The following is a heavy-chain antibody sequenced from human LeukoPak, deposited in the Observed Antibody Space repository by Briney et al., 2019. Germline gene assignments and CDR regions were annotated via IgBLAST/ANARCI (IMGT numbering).Heavy chain of an antibody. V-gene: IGHV4-39*01. J-gene: IGHJ4*02. CDR2: IYYSGST. D-gene: IGHD5-12*01. CDR3: ARAGSHRNSGYDY. Sequence: PSETLSLTCTVSGGSISSSSYYWGWIRQPPGKGLEWIGSIYYSGSTYYNPSLKSRVTISVDTSKNQFSLKLNSVTAADTAVYYCARAGSHRNSGYDYWGQGTLVTVSS. CDR1: GGSISSSSYY.